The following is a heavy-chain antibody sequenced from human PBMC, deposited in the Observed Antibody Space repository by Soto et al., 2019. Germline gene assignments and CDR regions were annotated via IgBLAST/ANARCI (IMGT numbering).Heavy chain of an antibody. D-gene: IGHD4-17*01. CDR3: ARGPDYGDYVYYYYGMDV. J-gene: IGHJ6*02. CDR2: IIPIFGTA. V-gene: IGHV1-69*05. Sequence: SVKVSCKASGGTFSSYAISWVRQAPGQGLEWMGGIIPIFGTANYAQKFQGRVTMTRNTSISTAYMELSSLRSEDTAVYYCARGPDYGDYVYYYYGMDVWGQGTTVTVSS. CDR1: GGTFSSYA.